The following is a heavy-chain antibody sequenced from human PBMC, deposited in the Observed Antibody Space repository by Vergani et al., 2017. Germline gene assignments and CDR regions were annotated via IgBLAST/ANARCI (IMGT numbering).Heavy chain of an antibody. CDR2: IYYSGST. CDR1: GGSISSYY. CDR3: ARFYGDYDY. Sequence: QVQLQESGPGLVKPSETLYLTCTVSGGSISSYYWSWIRQPPGKGLEWIGYIYYSGSTNYNPSLKSRVTISVDTSKNQFSLKLSSVTAADTAVYYCARFYGDYDYWGQGTLVTVSS. J-gene: IGHJ4*02. D-gene: IGHD4-17*01. V-gene: IGHV4-59*01.